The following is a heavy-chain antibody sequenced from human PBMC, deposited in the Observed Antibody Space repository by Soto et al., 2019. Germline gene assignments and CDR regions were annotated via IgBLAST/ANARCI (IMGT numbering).Heavy chain of an antibody. D-gene: IGHD2-8*01. J-gene: IGHJ4*02. V-gene: IGHV1-46*03. CDR1: GNTFTSSL. Sequence: VKVSCKESGNTFTSSLMQWGRQVPGRGVEWLGIINPSSGSTGYAQNYQGRVTMTSDTYTSIVYRDMSSLESKDTAVNYCPRDHNFGLISYARDFWGQ. CDR3: PRDHNFGLISYARDF. CDR2: INPSSGST.